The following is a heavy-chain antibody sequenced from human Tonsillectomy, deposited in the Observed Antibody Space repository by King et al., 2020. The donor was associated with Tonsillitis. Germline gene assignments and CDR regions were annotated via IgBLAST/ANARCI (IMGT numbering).Heavy chain of an antibody. CDR1: GFTFDDYA. CDR2: ISLNSGSI. D-gene: IGHD3-22*01. CDR3: AKDMFHYDSSGYLDY. J-gene: IGHJ4*02. V-gene: IGHV3-9*01. Sequence: VQLVESGGGLVQPGRSLRLSCAASGFTFDDYAMHWVRQAPGKGLEWVSGISLNSGSIGYADSVKGRFTISRDNAKNSLYLQMNSLRAEDTALYYCAKDMFHYDSSGYLDYWGQGTLVTVSS.